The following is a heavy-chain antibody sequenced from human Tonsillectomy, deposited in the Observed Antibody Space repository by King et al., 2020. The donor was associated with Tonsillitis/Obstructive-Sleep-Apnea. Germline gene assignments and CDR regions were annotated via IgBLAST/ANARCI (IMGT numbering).Heavy chain of an antibody. CDR1: GGSISSSSYY. CDR3: AGHARNWFDP. Sequence: LQLQESGPGLVKPSETLSLTCTVSGGSISSSSYYLGWIRQPPGKGLEWIGGIYYNGNTYYNPSLKSRVTMSVETSKNQFSLKLNSVTAADTAVYYCAGHARNWFDPWGQGTLVTVSS. J-gene: IGHJ5*02. V-gene: IGHV4-39*01. CDR2: IYYNGNT.